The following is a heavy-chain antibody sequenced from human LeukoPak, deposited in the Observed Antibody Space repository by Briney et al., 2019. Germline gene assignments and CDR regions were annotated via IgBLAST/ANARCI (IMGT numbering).Heavy chain of an antibody. CDR1: GYTFTGYY. J-gene: IGHJ4*02. CDR2: INPNSGGT. V-gene: IGHV1-2*02. CDR3: ARSRTTTVTIPWG. Sequence: GASVKVSCKASGYTFTGYYMHWVRQAPGQGLEWMGWINPNSGGTNYAQKFQGRVTMTRDTSISTAYMELSRLRSDDTAVYYCARSRTTTVTIPWGWGQGTLVTVSS. D-gene: IGHD4-17*01.